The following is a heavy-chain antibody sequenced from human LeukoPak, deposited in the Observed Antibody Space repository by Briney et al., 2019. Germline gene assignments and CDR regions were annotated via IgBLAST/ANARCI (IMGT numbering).Heavy chain of an antibody. CDR2: IRNKGNSYAT. CDR3: TSRSSTFGGVIDLDH. CDR1: GFTFSGST. J-gene: IGHJ4*02. V-gene: IGHV3-73*01. D-gene: IGHD3-16*02. Sequence: GGSLRLSCAASGFTFSGSTIHWVRQTSGKGLEWVGRIRNKGNSYATAYAASVKGRFTISRDDSKNTAYLQMNSLKTEDTALYYCTSRSSTFGGVIDLDHWGQGTLVTVSS.